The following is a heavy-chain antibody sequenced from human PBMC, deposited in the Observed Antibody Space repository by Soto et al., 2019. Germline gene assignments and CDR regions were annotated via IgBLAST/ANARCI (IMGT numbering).Heavy chain of an antibody. D-gene: IGHD3-22*01. Sequence: GGSLRLSCAASGFTFSSYSMNWVRQAPGKGLEWVSYISSGSSTIYYADSVKGRFTISRDNAKNSLYLQMNSLRAEDTAVYYCARSPSYYANFDYWGQGTLVTVSS. CDR3: ARSPSYYANFDY. V-gene: IGHV3-48*01. CDR1: GFTFSSYS. J-gene: IGHJ4*02. CDR2: ISSGSSTI.